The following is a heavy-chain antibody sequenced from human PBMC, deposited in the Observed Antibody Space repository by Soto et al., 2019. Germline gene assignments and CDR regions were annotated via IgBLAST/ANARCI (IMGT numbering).Heavy chain of an antibody. CDR2: INHSGST. D-gene: IGHD1-1*01. J-gene: IGHJ4*02. CDR3: ARGYVLEPYDY. CDR1: GGSFSCYY. V-gene: IGHV4-34*01. Sequence: SATLSLTCAVYGGSFSCYYWSWIRQPPGKGLEWIGEINHSGSTNYNPSLKSRVTISVDTSKNQFSLKLSSVTAADTAVYYCARGYVLEPYDYWGQGTLVTV.